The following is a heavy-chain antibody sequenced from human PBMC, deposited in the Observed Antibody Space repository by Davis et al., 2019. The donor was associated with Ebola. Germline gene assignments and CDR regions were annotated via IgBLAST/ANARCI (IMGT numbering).Heavy chain of an antibody. V-gene: IGHV4-34*01. D-gene: IGHD3-3*01. J-gene: IGHJ6*02. CDR2: IKHIGIT. Sequence: SDTLSPTCAVQGGSFSGYYWSGTRQPQGKGREWIEEIKHIGITNYNPSLKSRVTLSVDTSTNQFSLKLSSVTAADTAVYYCARGRDFWKVWGQGTTVTISS. CDR3: ARGRDFWKV. CDR1: GGSFSGYY.